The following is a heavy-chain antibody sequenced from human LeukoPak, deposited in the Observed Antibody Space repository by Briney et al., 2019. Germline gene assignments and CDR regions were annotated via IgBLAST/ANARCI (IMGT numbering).Heavy chain of an antibody. CDR1: GGSISSGGYS. CDR3: ARGGRKYYYYGMDV. J-gene: IGHJ6*02. V-gene: IGHV4-30-2*01. D-gene: IGHD1-14*01. CDR2: IYHSGST. Sequence: SETLSLTCAVSGGSISSGGYSWSWIRQPPGKGLEWIGYIYHSGSTYYNPSLKSRVTISVDRSKNQFSLKLSSVTAADTAVYYCARGGRKYYYYGMDVWGQGTTVTVSS.